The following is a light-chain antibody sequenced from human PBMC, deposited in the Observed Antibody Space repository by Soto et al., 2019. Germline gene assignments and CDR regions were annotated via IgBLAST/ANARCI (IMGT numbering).Light chain of an antibody. V-gene: IGKV3-15*01. CDR2: GAS. Sequence: IVKTQSPGTLSVSPGERATLSCRASQSVSSNLAWYQQKPGQAPRLLIYGASTRATGIPARFSASGSGTEFTLTITRLQSEDFAVYYCHQYNNWPPGGTFGQGTKVDIK. CDR1: QSVSSN. CDR3: HQYNNWPPGGT. J-gene: IGKJ1*01.